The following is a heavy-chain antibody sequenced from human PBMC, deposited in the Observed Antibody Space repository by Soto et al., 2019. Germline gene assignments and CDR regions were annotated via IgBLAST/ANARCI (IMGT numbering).Heavy chain of an antibody. CDR2: ISGSGGST. V-gene: IGHV3-23*01. CDR1: GFTFSSYA. CDR3: AKDDYGDYVVDY. D-gene: IGHD4-17*01. Sequence: TGGSLRLSCAASGFTFSSYAMSWVRQAPGKGLEWVSAISGSGGSTYYADSVKGRFTISRDNSKNTLYLQMNSLRAEDTVVYYCAKDDYGDYVVDYWGQGTLVTVSS. J-gene: IGHJ4*02.